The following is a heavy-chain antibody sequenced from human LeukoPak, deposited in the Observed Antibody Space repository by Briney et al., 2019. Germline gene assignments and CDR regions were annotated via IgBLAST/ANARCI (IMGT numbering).Heavy chain of an antibody. J-gene: IGHJ4*02. CDR3: AKEGGTYDFFGGFFDY. D-gene: IGHD3-3*01. Sequence: PGGSLRLSCSASGFTFSSYAMSWVRQAPGKGLEWVSVISGSGGSIYYADSVKGRFTISRDNSKNTRYLQMNSLRAEDTAIYYCAKEGGTYDFFGGFFDYWGQGTLVTVSS. CDR2: ISGSGGSI. CDR1: GFTFSSYA. V-gene: IGHV3-23*01.